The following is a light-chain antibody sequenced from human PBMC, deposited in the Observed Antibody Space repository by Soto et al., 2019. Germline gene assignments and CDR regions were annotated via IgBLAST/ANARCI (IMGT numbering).Light chain of an antibody. V-gene: IGLV2-14*01. CDR1: SGDVGGYNF. Sequence: HSALTQPASVSGSPGQSITISCAGTSGDVGGYNFVSWYQHHPGKAPKLIIYEVSNRPSGVSNRFSGSKSGNTASLTISGLQAEDEADYYCGSYTSSSTWVFGGGTKLTVL. CDR2: EVS. J-gene: IGLJ3*02. CDR3: GSYTSSSTWV.